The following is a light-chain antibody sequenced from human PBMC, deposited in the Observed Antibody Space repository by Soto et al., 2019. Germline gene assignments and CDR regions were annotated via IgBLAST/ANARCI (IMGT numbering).Light chain of an antibody. CDR1: QSVSSNY. V-gene: IGKV3-20*01. J-gene: IGKJ1*01. Sequence: EIVLTQSPGTLSLSPGERATLSCRASQSVSSNYLAWYQQKPGQAPRLVMYGASSRASGVPDRLSGSGSGTDFTLSISGLEPEDFAVYSCQQYGTLPWTCGQGTKVDIK. CDR3: QQYGTLPWT. CDR2: GAS.